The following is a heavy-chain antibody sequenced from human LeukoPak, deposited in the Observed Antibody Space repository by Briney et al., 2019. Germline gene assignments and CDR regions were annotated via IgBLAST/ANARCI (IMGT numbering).Heavy chain of an antibody. D-gene: IGHD3-3*01. V-gene: IGHV3-9*01. CDR3: AKAPYDFWSGYSGPFDY. Sequence: SLRLSCAASGFTFDDYAMHWVRQAPGKGLEWVSGISWNSGSIGYADSVKGRFTISRDNAKNSLYLQMNSLRAEGTALYYCAKAPYDFWSGYSGPFDYWGQGTLVTVSS. J-gene: IGHJ4*02. CDR1: GFTFDDYA. CDR2: ISWNSGSI.